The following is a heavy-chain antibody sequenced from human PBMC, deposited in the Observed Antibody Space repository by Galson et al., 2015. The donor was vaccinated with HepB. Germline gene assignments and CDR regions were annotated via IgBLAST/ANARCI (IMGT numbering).Heavy chain of an antibody. J-gene: IGHJ3*02. CDR1: GFTFDDYG. CDR2: INWNGGST. Sequence: SLRLSCAASGFTFDDYGMSWVRQAPGKGLEWVSGINWNGGSTGYADSVKGRFTISRDNAKNSLYLQMNSLRAEDTALYYCASIVGATDGLKAFDIWGQGTMVTVSS. CDR3: ASIVGATDGLKAFDI. V-gene: IGHV3-20*04. D-gene: IGHD1-26*01.